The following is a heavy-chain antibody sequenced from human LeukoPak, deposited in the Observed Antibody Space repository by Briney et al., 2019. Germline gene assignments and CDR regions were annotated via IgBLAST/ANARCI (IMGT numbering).Heavy chain of an antibody. CDR1: GFTFSTYS. CDR2: ITPSSTDI. V-gene: IGHV3-21*01. J-gene: IGHJ4*02. CDR3: ARDVAGWSRDY. D-gene: IGHD6-19*01. Sequence: GGSLRLSCAASGFTFSTYSMDWVRQAPGKGLQWVSTITPSSTDIYYGDSVKGRFTISRDDAKNLVYLQMNSLRAEDTAVYSCARDVAGWSRDYWGQGTLVTVSS.